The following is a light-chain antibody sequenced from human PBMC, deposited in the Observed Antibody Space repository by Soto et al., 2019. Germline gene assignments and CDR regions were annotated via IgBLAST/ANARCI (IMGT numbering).Light chain of an antibody. CDR1: KTDIGSSDY. Sequence: QSVLTQPASVSASHGQSITISCTGGKTDIGSSDYVSWYQQHPGKAPKLIIYGVSNRPSGTSDRFSGSKSGNTASLPISGLQADDEADYYCSSSTSSNTLVFGGGTKLTVL. J-gene: IGLJ3*02. V-gene: IGLV2-14*01. CDR3: SSSTSSNTLV. CDR2: GVS.